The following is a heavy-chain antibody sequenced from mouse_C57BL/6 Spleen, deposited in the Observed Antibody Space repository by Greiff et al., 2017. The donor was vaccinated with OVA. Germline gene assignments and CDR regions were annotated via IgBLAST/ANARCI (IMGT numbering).Heavy chain of an antibody. D-gene: IGHD1-1*01. Sequence: VQLQQSGPELVKPGASVKISCKASGYSFTGYYMNWVKQSPEKSLEWIGEINPSTGGTTYNQKFKAKATLTVDKSSSTAYMQLKSLTSEDSAVYDCARNYYGTLWYFDVWGTGTTVTVSS. CDR2: INPSTGGT. V-gene: IGHV1-42*01. CDR1: GYSFTGYY. J-gene: IGHJ1*03. CDR3: ARNYYGTLWYFDV.